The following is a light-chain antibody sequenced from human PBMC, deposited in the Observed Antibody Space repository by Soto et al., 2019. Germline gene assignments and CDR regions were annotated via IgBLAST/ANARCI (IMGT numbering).Light chain of an antibody. J-gene: IGKJ5*01. CDR2: HAS. CDR1: QSVSDK. Sequence: EIVMTQSPPTVSVSPGEIATLSYRASQSVSDKLAWYQQKPGQAPGLLIYHASARATGIPPRFSGGGSGTAFTLTISSLQYEDFVVYYCQQYNSWPPITFGQGTRLDIK. CDR3: QQYNSWPPIT. V-gene: IGKV3-15*01.